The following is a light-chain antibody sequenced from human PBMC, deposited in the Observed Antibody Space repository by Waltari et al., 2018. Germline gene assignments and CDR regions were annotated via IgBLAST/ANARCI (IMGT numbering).Light chain of an antibody. Sequence: EIVLTQSPGTLSLSPGERATLSCRASQSVSRNYLAWYQQKPGQAPRLLLYGASSRDTGIPDRFSGSGAGTDFTLTISRLEPEDFAVYYCQQYGSSPTFGGGIKVEIK. V-gene: IGKV3-20*01. CDR1: QSVSRNY. CDR2: GAS. CDR3: QQYGSSPT. J-gene: IGKJ4*01.